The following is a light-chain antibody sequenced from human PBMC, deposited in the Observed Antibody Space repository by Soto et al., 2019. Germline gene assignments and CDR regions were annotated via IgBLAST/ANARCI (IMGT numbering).Light chain of an antibody. CDR1: QNVYNN. J-gene: IGKJ4*01. Sequence: EIVMTQSPATLSVSPGEGATLSCKASQNVYNNLAWYQQRPGQPPRLLIYDASTRATGISARFSGSGYGTDFTHTISSLQSEDFAVYFCQQCRNWPLTFGGGTKVEIK. CDR3: QQCRNWPLT. CDR2: DAS. V-gene: IGKV3-15*01.